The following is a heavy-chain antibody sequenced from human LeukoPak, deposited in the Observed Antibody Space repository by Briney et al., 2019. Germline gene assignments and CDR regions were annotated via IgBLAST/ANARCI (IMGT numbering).Heavy chain of an antibody. Sequence: SETLSLTCTVSGGSISSGDYYWSWNRKPPGKGLEWIGYIDYSGSTYYNPSLKSRVTISVDTSKNQFSLKLSSVTAADTAVYYCAREGGRDSSGYSLRCLDYWGQGTLVTVSS. CDR3: AREGGRDSSGYSLRCLDY. CDR1: GGSISSGDYY. CDR2: IDYSGST. V-gene: IGHV4-30-4*01. J-gene: IGHJ4*02. D-gene: IGHD3-22*01.